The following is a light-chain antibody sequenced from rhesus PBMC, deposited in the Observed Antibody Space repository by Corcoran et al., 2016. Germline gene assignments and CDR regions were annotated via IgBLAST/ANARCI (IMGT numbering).Light chain of an antibody. Sequence: DIQMTQSPSSLSASVGDRVTLTCRASQDITNWLAWYQQKPGKAPKLLIYKASSLQSGVPSRFSGGGSGTDFTLTISSLQPEDFATYFCQQYKSAPPTFGQVTKVEIK. V-gene: IGKV1-21*01. CDR2: KAS. CDR3: QQYKSAPPT. J-gene: IGKJ1*01. CDR1: QDITNW.